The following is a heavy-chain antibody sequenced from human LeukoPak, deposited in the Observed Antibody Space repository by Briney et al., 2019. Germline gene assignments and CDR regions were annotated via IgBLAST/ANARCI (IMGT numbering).Heavy chain of an antibody. CDR1: GGTFSSYA. Sequence: SVKVSCKASGGTFSSYAISWVRQAPGQGLEWMGGIIPIFGTANYAQKFQGRVTITTDESTSTAYMELSSLRSEDTAVYYCARGVYSSDSYYYYMDVWAKGPRSPSP. D-gene: IGHD2-15*01. CDR3: ARGVYSSDSYYYYMDV. V-gene: IGHV1-69*05. J-gene: IGHJ6*03. CDR2: IIPIFGTA.